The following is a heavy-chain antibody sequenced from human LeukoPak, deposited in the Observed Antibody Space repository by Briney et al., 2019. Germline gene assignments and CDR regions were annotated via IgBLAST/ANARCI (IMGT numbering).Heavy chain of an antibody. CDR3: ARAVGYCSSTSCYYFDY. CDR1: GFTFSSYS. Sequence: GGSLRLSCAASGFTFSSYSMNWVRQAPGKGLEWVSSISSSSSYIYYADSVKGRFTISRDNAKNSLYLQMNSLRAEDTAVYYCARAVGYCSSTSCYYFDYWGQGTLVTVSS. D-gene: IGHD2-2*01. V-gene: IGHV3-21*01. CDR2: ISSSSSYI. J-gene: IGHJ4*02.